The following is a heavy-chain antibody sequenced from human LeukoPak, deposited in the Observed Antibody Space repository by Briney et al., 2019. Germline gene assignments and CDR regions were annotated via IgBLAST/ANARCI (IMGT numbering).Heavy chain of an antibody. Sequence: PSETLSLTCTVSGGSISSYYWSWIRQPPGKGLEWIGHIYYSGSTNYNPSLKSRVTISVDTSKNQFSLKLSSVTAADTAVYYCARHAEMASLLYFDCWGQGTLVTVSS. V-gene: IGHV4-59*08. CDR3: ARHAEMASLLYFDC. CDR2: IYYSGST. CDR1: GGSISSYY. D-gene: IGHD5-24*01. J-gene: IGHJ4*02.